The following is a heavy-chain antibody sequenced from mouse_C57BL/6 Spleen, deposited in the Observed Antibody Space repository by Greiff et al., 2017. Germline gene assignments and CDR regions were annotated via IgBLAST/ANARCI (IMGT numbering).Heavy chain of an antibody. Sequence: QVQLQQSGAELMKPGASVKFSCKATGYPFTGYWIEWVKQRPGHGLEWIGEILPGSGSTNYNEKFKGKATFTSDTSSNSAYMQLSSLTTEDSAIDDCERVCEGDYFDYWGQGTTLTVSS. V-gene: IGHV1-9*01. J-gene: IGHJ2*01. CDR2: ILPGSGST. CDR3: ERVCEGDYFDY. CDR1: GYPFTGYW.